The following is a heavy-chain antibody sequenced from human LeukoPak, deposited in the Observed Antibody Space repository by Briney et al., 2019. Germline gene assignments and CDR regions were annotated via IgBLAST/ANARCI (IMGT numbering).Heavy chain of an antibody. J-gene: IGHJ6*04. CDR3: ARDGDCSGGSCFWSAGFYYYYYGMDV. D-gene: IGHD2-15*01. CDR1: GYTFSSYG. V-gene: IGHV1-18*04. CDR2: ISAYNGNT. Sequence: ASVKVSCKASGYTFSSYGISWARQAPGQGLGWMGLISAYNGNTNYAQKLQDRVTMTTDTSTSTAYMELRSLRSDDTAVYYCARDGDCSGGSCFWSAGFYYYYYGMDVWGKGATVTVSS.